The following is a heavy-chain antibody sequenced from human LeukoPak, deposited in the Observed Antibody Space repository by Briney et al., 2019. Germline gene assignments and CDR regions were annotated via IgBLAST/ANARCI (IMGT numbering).Heavy chain of an antibody. V-gene: IGHV1-24*01. CDR2: FDPEDGET. D-gene: IGHD6-19*01. CDR3: ATSMLGRPLKIAVAAINY. J-gene: IGHJ4*02. CDR1: GYTLTELS. Sequence: APVKVSCKVSGYTLTELSMHWVRQAPGKGLEWMGGFDPEDGETIYAQNFQGRVTMTEDTSTDTAYMELSSLRSEDTAVYYCATSMLGRPLKIAVAAINYWGQGTLVTVSS.